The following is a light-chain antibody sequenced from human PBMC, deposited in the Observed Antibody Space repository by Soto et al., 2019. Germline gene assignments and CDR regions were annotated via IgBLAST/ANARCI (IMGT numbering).Light chain of an antibody. CDR3: YSYATSRTGV. CDR1: SNDVGAYNY. V-gene: IGLV2-14*01. J-gene: IGLJ3*02. Sequence: QSALTQPASMSGSPGQSITISCAGTSNDVGAYNYVSWYQHHPGQAPKLMIYEVTIRPSGVSPRFSGSKSANTASLTISGLQAEDEADYYCYSYATSRTGVFGGGTKLTVL. CDR2: EVT.